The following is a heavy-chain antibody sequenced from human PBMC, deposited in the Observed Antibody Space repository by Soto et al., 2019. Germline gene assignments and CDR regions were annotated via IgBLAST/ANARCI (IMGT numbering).Heavy chain of an antibody. CDR1: GFTFSSSA. CDR3: AKDRHYPRDYFHY. CDR2: VSANGQGI. Sequence: GGSLRLSCAASGFTFSSSAISWVRQAPGKGLEWVSAVSANGQGIYYADSARGRFTISRDNSKNTVFLHMDSLSAEDTAVYYCAKDRHYPRDYFHYWGQGTPVTVSS. V-gene: IGHV3-23*01. J-gene: IGHJ4*02. D-gene: IGHD3-10*01.